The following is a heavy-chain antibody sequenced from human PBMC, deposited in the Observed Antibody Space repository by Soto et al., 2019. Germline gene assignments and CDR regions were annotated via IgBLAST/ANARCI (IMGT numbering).Heavy chain of an antibody. CDR3: AREYYDYVWVSYRYTGHNNCYYYYGMDV. V-gene: IGHV3-33*01. CDR2: IWYDGSNK. Sequence: QVQLVESGGGVVQPGRSLRLSCAASGFTFSSYGMHWVRQAPGKGLEWVAVIWYDGSNKYYADSVKGRFTISRDNSKNTLYMQMNSLRAEDTAVYYCAREYYDYVWVSYRYTGHNNCYYYYGMDVWGQGTTVTVSS. CDR1: GFTFSSYG. D-gene: IGHD3-16*02. J-gene: IGHJ6*02.